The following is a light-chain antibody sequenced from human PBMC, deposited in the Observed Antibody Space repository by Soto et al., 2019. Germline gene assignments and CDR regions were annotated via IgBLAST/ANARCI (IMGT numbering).Light chain of an antibody. CDR1: QNIDSW. CDR3: QQYAGHSWA. V-gene: IGKV1-5*03. CDR2: QAS. J-gene: IGKJ1*01. Sequence: DIQMTQSPSTLSASVGDRVTITCRASQNIDSWLAWYQHKPGQAPTLLIYQASILQTGVPSRFSGSGSGTEFRLAISSLQPDDFATYYCQQYAGHSWAFGQGTKLETK.